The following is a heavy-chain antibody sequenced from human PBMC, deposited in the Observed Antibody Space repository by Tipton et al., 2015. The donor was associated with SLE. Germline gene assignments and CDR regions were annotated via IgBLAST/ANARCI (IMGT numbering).Heavy chain of an antibody. CDR1: GGSISSYY. V-gene: IGHV4-59*08. J-gene: IGHJ4*02. CDR3: ARQPIAAAGTSNYFDY. CDR2: IYYSGST. D-gene: IGHD6-13*01. Sequence: LRLSCAVYGGSISSYYWSWIRQPPGKGLEWIGYIYYSGSTNYNPSLKSRVTISVDTSKNQFSLKLSSVTAADTAVYYCARQPIAAAGTSNYFDYWGQGTLVTVSS.